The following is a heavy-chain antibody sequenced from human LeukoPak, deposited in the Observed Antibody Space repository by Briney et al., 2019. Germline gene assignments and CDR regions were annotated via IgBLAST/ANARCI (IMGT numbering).Heavy chain of an antibody. CDR1: GYTFTRYD. V-gene: IGHV1-8*01. CDR2: MNSKSGNT. J-gene: IGHJ4*02. Sequence: ASVKVSCKASGYTFTRYDINWVGQATGQGREWMGWMNSKSGNTGYAQKCQGRGTMTRNTSISSAYMELSSLRSEETAVYYCARVVVGATQKMDYWGQGTLVTVSS. CDR3: ARVVVGATQKMDY. D-gene: IGHD1-26*01.